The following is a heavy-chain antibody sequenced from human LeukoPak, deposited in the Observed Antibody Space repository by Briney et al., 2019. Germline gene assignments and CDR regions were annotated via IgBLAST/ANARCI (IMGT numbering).Heavy chain of an antibody. J-gene: IGHJ4*02. D-gene: IGHD2-15*01. Sequence: PGGSLRLSCAASGFTFSSYAMSWVRQAPGKGLEWVSAISGSGGSTYYADSVKGRFTISRDNSKNTLYLQMNSLRAEDTAVYYCAKDASIVVVVAATRPYFDYWGQGTLVTVSS. CDR2: ISGSGGST. CDR1: GFTFSSYA. V-gene: IGHV3-23*01. CDR3: AKDASIVVVVAATRPYFDY.